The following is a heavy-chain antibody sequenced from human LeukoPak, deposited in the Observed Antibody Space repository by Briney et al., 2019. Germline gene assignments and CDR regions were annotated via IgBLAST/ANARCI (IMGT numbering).Heavy chain of an antibody. CDR1: GYTFTNYG. J-gene: IGHJ3*02. D-gene: IGHD5-12*01. V-gene: IGHV1-18*01. CDR2: ISGYNGYT. Sequence: ASVKVSCKTSGYTFTNYGISWVRQAPGQGLEWMGWISGYNGYTNYAQKLQGRVTMTTDTSTSTAYMELRSLRSDDTAVYYCARDRGGYATRSAFDIWGQGTMVTVSS. CDR3: ARDRGGYATRSAFDI.